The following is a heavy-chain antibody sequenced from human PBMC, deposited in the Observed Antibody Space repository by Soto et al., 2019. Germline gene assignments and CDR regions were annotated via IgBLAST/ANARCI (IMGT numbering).Heavy chain of an antibody. Sequence: QVQLQESGPGLVEPSGTLSLTCAVSGASISNTNWWSWVRQPPGKGLEWIGEIYHSGTTNCDPSLKSRVTISVDKSKNQLSLKLSPVTAADTAVYYCAIPGAGDFDYWGQGTLVTVSS. CDR1: GASISNTNW. D-gene: IGHD6-13*01. V-gene: IGHV4-4*02. J-gene: IGHJ4*02. CDR3: AIPGAGDFDY. CDR2: IYHSGTT.